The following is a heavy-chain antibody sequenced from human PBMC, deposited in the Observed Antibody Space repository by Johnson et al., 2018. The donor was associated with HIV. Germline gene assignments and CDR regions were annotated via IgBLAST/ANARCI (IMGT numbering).Heavy chain of an antibody. CDR2: ISYDGRNK. Sequence: QVQLVESGGGVVQPGGSLRLSCAASGFTFSSYAMHWVRQAPGKGLEWVAVISYDGRNKYYADSVKGRFTISRDNSKNTLYLQMNSLRAEDTAVYYCARAHDAFDIWGQGTMVTVSS. V-gene: IGHV3-30-3*01. CDR1: GFTFSSYA. CDR3: ARAHDAFDI. J-gene: IGHJ3*02.